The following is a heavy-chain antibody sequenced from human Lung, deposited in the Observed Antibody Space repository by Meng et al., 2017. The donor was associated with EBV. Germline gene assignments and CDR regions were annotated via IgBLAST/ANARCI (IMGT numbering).Heavy chain of an antibody. CDR3: ATYTGGRFGP. CDR1: VGSFSGYY. CDR2: INHSGST. J-gene: IGHJ5*02. V-gene: IGHV4-34*01. D-gene: IGHD2-2*02. Sequence: VQLEQGGAGLLKPSEPLSLTGAVYVGSFSGYYWSWSRQPPGKGLELIGEINHSGSTSYNPSLKGRVTILVDTSKNQFSLKLTSVTAADTAVYYCATYTGGRFGPWGQGTLVTVSS.